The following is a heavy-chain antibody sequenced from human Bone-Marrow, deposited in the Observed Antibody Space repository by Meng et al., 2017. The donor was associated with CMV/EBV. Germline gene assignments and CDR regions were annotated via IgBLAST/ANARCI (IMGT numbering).Heavy chain of an antibody. J-gene: IGHJ4*02. CDR3: AKAFSASWYREYYDD. CDR2: ITASGGST. CDR1: EFTFGNYA. V-gene: IGHV3-23*01. Sequence: SCAASEFTFGNYAMSWVRQAPGRGLAWVSAITASGGSTFYADSVKGRFTVSRDNSKNTLYLQMSSLRAEDTALYYCAKAFSASWYREYYDDWGQGTLVTVSS. D-gene: IGHD6-13*01.